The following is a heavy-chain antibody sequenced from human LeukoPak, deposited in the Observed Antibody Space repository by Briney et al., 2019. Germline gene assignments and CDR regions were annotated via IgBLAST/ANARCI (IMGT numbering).Heavy chain of an antibody. CDR2: ISWNGGST. CDR1: GFTFDDYA. CDR3: AKAQNWAFDY. D-gene: IGHD7-27*01. Sequence: GGSLRLSCAASGFTFDDYAMLWVRQAPGKGLEWVSLISWNGGSTYYADSVKGRFTISRDNSKNSPYLQMNSLRPEDTALYYCAKAQNWAFDYWGQGTLVTVSS. J-gene: IGHJ4*02. V-gene: IGHV3-43D*04.